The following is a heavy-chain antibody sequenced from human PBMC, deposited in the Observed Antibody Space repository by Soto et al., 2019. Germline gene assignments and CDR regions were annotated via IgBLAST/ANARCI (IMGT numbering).Heavy chain of an antibody. CDR2: VYYNGFT. J-gene: IGHJ5*02. Sequence: SETLSLTCTVSGGSISSSSYYWAWNRQSPGKGLEWIGSVYYNGFTYYNPSLKSRVTISVDTSKNQFSLKLTSVTAADTAVYICSCTGDFWRGREEFDPWGQGTLVTVSS. CDR1: GGSISSSSYY. V-gene: IGHV4-39*01. CDR3: SCTGDFWRGREEFDP. D-gene: IGHD3-3*01.